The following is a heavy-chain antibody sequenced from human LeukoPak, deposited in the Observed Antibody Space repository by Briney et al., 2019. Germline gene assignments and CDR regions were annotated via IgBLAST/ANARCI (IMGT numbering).Heavy chain of an antibody. CDR2: IVVGSGNT. CDR3: AAKRPIVGATGLDY. CDR1: GFTFTSSA. J-gene: IGHJ4*02. V-gene: IGHV1-58*02. D-gene: IGHD1-26*01. Sequence: GASVKVSCKASGFTFTSSAMQWVRQARGQRLEWIGWIVVGSGNTNYAQKFQERVTITRDMSTSTAYMELSSLRSEDTAVYYCAAKRPIVGATGLDYWGQGTLVTVSS.